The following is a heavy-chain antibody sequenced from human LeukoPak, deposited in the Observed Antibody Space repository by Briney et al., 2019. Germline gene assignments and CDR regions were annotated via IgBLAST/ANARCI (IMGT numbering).Heavy chain of an antibody. J-gene: IGHJ4*02. CDR2: ISSSSSTI. Sequence: TGGSLRLSCAASGSTFSSYSMNWVRQAPGKGLEWVSYISSSSSTIYYADSVKGRFTISRDNSKNTLYLQMNSLRTEDTAVYYCAKDMGGGGDDDALFDYWGQGTLVTVSS. CDR3: AKDMGGGGDDDALFDY. CDR1: GSTFSSYS. V-gene: IGHV3-48*01. D-gene: IGHD4-17*01.